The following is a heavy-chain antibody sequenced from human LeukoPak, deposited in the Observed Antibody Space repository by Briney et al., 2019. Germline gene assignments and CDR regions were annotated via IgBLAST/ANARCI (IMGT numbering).Heavy chain of an antibody. CDR1: GYTFTSYG. CDR2: IIPIFGTA. J-gene: IGHJ4*02. D-gene: IGHD3-22*01. V-gene: IGHV1-69*13. CDR3: ARDGTYYYDSSGYYAFIDC. Sequence: SVKVSCKASGYTFTSYGISWVRQAPGQGLEWMGWIIPIFGTANYAQKFQGRVTITADESTSTAYMELSSLRSEDTAVYYCARDGTYYYDSSGYYAFIDCWGQGTLVTVSS.